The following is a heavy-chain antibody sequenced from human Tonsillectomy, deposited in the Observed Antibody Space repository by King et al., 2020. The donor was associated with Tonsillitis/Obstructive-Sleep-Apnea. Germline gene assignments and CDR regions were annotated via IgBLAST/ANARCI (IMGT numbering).Heavy chain of an antibody. J-gene: IGHJ4*02. CDR1: GFTINNNY. V-gene: IGHV3-53*01. CDR3: AKDPGYSLWTDYEDS. CDR2: IYSDGTT. D-gene: IGHD3/OR15-3a*01. Sequence: VQLVESGGGLIQPGGSLRLSCAASGFTINNNYMTWVRQAPGKGLEWVSVIYSDGTTYYADSVKGRFTISRDNSKNTLYLQMTSLRAEDTAVYYCAKDPGYSLWTDYEDSWGQGTLVTVSS.